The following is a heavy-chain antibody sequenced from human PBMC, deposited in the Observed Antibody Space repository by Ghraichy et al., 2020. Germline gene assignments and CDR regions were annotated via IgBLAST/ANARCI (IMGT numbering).Heavy chain of an antibody. D-gene: IGHD3-22*01. CDR1: GFTFSSYS. V-gene: IGHV3-48*04. J-gene: IGHJ4*02. CDR2: ISSSSSTI. CDR3: ARGETYYYDSSGYYYGDY. Sequence: GGSLRLSCAASGFTFSSYSMNWVRQAPGKGLEWVSYISSSSSTIYYADSVKGRFTISRDNAKNSLYLQMNSLRAEDTAVYYCARGETYYYDSSGYYYGDYWGQGTLVTVSS.